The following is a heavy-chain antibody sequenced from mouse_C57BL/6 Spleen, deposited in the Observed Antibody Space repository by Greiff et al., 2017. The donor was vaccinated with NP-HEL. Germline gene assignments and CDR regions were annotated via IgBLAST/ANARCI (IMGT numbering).Heavy chain of an antibody. D-gene: IGHD1-1*01. CDR1: GFTFSDYY. CDR2: INYDGSST. J-gene: IGHJ1*03. CDR3: ARVNYGSTWYFDV. V-gene: IGHV5-16*01. Sequence: EVQRVESEGGLVQPGRSMKLSCTASGFTFSDYYMAWVRQVPEKGLEWVANINYDGSSTYYLDSLKSRFIISRDNAKNILYLQMSSLKSEDTATYYCARVNYGSTWYFDVWGTGTTVTVSS.